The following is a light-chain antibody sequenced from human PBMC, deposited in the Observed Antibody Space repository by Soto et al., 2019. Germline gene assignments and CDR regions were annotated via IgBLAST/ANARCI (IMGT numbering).Light chain of an antibody. V-gene: IGKV2-28*01. CDR1: QSLLHSNGAYY. J-gene: IGKJ2*01. CDR3: IQALRIPCA. CDR2: LGS. Sequence: IVMTQSPLYLPVTPGEPASISCRSSQSLLHSNGAYYLDWYLQKPGQSPQLLIYLGSNRASGVPDMFRASGSGTECTRIVRILQAGEGGVYCCIQALRIPCAFG.